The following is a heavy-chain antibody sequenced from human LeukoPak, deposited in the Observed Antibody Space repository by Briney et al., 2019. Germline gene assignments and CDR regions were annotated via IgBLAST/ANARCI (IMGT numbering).Heavy chain of an antibody. J-gene: IGHJ4*02. CDR3: ASPRGSSWYYFDY. D-gene: IGHD6-13*01. CDR1: GGSVSSGDYY. V-gene: IGHV4-30-4*01. CDR2: IYHSGDP. Sequence: SQTLSLTCTVSGGSVSSGDYYWSWIRQPPGKGPEWIGYIYHSGDPNYNPSLKSRANISVDTSKNPFSLKLSSVTAADTAVYYCASPRGSSWYYFDYWGQGTLVTVSS.